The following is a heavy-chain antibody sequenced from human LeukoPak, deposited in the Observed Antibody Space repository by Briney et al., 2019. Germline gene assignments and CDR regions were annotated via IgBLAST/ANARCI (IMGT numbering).Heavy chain of an antibody. Sequence: GGSLRLSCAASGFTFSSYAMSWVRRAPGKGLEWVSAISGSGGSTYYADSVKGRFTIPRDNSKNTLYLQMNSLRAEDTAVYYCARDRDYGDHFDYWGQGTLVTVSS. J-gene: IGHJ4*02. CDR3: ARDRDYGDHFDY. CDR1: GFTFSSYA. D-gene: IGHD4-17*01. V-gene: IGHV3-23*01. CDR2: ISGSGGST.